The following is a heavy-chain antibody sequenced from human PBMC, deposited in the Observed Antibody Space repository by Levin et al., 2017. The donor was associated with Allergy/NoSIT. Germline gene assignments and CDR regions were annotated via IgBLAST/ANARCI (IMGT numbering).Heavy chain of an antibody. V-gene: IGHV3-7*01. CDR3: ARVGVAEVTAMHFDY. CDR1: G. D-gene: IGHD2-21*02. J-gene: IGHJ4*02. CDR2: TKQDGSEK. Sequence: GIGGASRGTGKGLEWVANTKQDGSEKYNVDSVKGRFTISRDNAKNSLYLQMNSLRAEDTAVYYCARVGVAEVTAMHFDYWGQGILVTVSS.